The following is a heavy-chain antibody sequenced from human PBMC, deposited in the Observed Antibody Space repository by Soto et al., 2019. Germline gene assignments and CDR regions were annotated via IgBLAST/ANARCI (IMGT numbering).Heavy chain of an antibody. Sequence: QVQVVQSGAEVKKPEASVKVSCKASGYSFSTYSMHWVRQAPGLGLEWMGWINGANGNTRYSQKFKDRVSISRDTPASTGYMELSSLRSQDTAVYYCARGKGIEENYYYHGMDVWGPGTTVIVSS. V-gene: IGHV1-3*01. J-gene: IGHJ6*02. CDR2: INGANGNT. CDR3: ARGKGIEENYYYHGMDV. CDR1: GYSFSTYS.